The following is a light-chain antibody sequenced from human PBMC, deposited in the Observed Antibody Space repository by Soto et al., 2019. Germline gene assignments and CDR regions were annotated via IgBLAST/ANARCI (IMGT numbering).Light chain of an antibody. Sequence: EIVMTQSPATLSVSPGERATLSCSASQGVRSTLAWYQQKPGQAPRLLIYGASTRATGTPAKFSSSGSGTEFNRTISSLQSEDFAVYYFQQYNNWPPTFGQGKKVEIK. CDR1: QGVRST. CDR2: GAS. CDR3: QQYNNWPPT. J-gene: IGKJ1*01. V-gene: IGKV3-15*01.